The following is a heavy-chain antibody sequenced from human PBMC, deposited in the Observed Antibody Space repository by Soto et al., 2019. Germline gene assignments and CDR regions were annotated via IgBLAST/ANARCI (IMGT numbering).Heavy chain of an antibody. Sequence: SETLSLTCAVSGAVSGGSISNYYWNWIRQPPGKGLEWIGNIFFEGSTNYSPSLKSRVTISIDTSKIQFSLKLSSVTAADTAVYYCAVGSAYGPFYMGVWGRGTRVTVSS. V-gene: IGHV4-4*08. CDR1: GGSISNYY. D-gene: IGHD3-10*01. J-gene: IGHJ6*03. CDR2: IFFEGST. CDR3: AVGSAYGPFYMGV.